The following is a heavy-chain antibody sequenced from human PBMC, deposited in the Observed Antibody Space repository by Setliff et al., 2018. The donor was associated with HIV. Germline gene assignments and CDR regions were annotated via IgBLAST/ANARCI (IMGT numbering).Heavy chain of an antibody. V-gene: IGHV3-15*07. Sequence: PGGSLRLSCTASGLTISNFDMNWVRQAPGKGLEWVGRIKSNSDGGTSDYAAAVKDRFSFSRDDSKSILYLQMNSLEIEDTAVYFCSTGPSRVSDGVADFWGPGTLVTVSS. D-gene: IGHD2-8*02. CDR1: GLTISNFD. CDR3: STGPSRVSDGVADF. CDR2: IKSNSDGGTS. J-gene: IGHJ4*02.